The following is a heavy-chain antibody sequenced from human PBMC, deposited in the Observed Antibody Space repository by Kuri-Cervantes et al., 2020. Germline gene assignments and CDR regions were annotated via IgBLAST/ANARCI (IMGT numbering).Heavy chain of an antibody. CDR2: IYYSGST. V-gene: IGHV4-61*05. D-gene: IGHD1-26*01. J-gene: IGHJ6*03. CDR1: GGSISSSSYY. CDR3: ARISGSRYYYYMDV. Sequence: GSLRLSCTVSGGSISSSSYYWGWIRQPPGKGLEWIGYIYYSGSTNYNPSLKSRVTISVDTSKNQFSLKLSSVTAADTAVYYCARISGSRYYYYMDVWSKGTTVTVSS.